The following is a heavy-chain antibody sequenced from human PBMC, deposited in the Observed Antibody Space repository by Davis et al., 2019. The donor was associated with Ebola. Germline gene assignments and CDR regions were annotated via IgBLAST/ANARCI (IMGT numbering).Heavy chain of an antibody. V-gene: IGHV7-4-1*02. J-gene: IGHJ4*02. CDR2: INTNTWNP. CDR3: ARDLFIIAVAGLDY. CDR1: GYTFTSYA. Sequence: AASVKVSCKASGYTFTSYAMNWVRQAPGQGLEWMGWINTNTWNPTYAQGFTGRFVFSLDTSVSTAYLQISSLKAEDTAVYYCARDLFIIAVAGLDYWGQGTLVTVSS. D-gene: IGHD6-19*01.